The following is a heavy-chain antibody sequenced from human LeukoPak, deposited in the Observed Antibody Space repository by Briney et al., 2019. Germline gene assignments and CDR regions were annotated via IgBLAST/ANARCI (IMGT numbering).Heavy chain of an antibody. CDR2: IRSNSGNI. V-gene: IGHV3-9*01. CDR3: VKDEVAKYYMLTDYLGAFDI. D-gene: IGHD3-9*01. J-gene: IGHJ3*02. CDR1: GFNLDDYA. Sequence: PGRSLRLSCAAAGFNLDDYAMHWDRQAPGKGLEWVSGIRSNSGNIVYADSVKGRFTISRDSAKNSLFLQMNSLTPEDTALYYCVKDEVAKYYMLTDYLGAFDIWGQRTMVTVSA.